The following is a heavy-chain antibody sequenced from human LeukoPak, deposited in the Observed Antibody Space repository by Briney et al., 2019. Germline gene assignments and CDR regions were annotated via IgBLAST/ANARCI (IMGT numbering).Heavy chain of an antibody. J-gene: IGHJ5*02. CDR2: IIPIFGTA. D-gene: IGHD2-21*02. V-gene: IGHV1-69*06. CDR3: ARVAPYCGGDCYNDNWFDP. Sequence: GASVKVSCKASGGTFSSYAISWVRQAPGQGLEWMGGIIPIFGTANYAQKFQGRVTITADKSTSTAYMELSSLRSEDTAVYYCARVAPYCGGDCYNDNWFDPWGQGTLVTVSS. CDR1: GGTFSSYA.